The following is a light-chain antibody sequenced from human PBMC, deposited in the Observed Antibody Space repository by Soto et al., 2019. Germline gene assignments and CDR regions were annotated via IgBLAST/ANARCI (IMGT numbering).Light chain of an antibody. CDR2: KNS. CDR1: SSNIGVNA. Sequence: QPVLTQPPSTSGTPGQRGTISCSGSSSNIGVNAVNWYQQFPGTAPKLLIYKNSQRPSGVPDRFSGSKSGTSASLAISGLQSEDEADYYCAVWDDSLNGVVFGGGTKLTVL. J-gene: IGLJ3*02. V-gene: IGLV1-44*01. CDR3: AVWDDSLNGVV.